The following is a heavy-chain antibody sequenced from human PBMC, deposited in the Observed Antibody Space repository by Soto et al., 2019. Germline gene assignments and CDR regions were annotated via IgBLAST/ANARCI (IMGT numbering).Heavy chain of an antibody. J-gene: IGHJ4*02. CDR3: ARGLGSGDY. CDR2: INPNGGST. CDR1: GYTLTNFY. Sequence: QVQLVQSGAEVKKPGASVKVSCKASGYTLTNFYIHWVRQAPGQGLAWMGIINPNGGSTNYAHNFQGRVTITRDTSTSTVYMDLSSLRSEDTAVYYCARGLGSGDYCGRGTLVTVSS. V-gene: IGHV1-46*03. D-gene: IGHD6-25*01.